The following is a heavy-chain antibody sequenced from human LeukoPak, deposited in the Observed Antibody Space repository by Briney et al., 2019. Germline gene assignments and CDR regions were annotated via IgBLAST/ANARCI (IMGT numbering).Heavy chain of an antibody. CDR3: AKGRDKYQLLSKNWFDP. V-gene: IGHV3-9*01. CDR1: GFTFDDYA. J-gene: IGHJ5*02. D-gene: IGHD2-2*01. CDR2: ISWNSGSI. Sequence: PGGSLRLSCAASGFTFDDYAMHWVRQAPGKGLDWVSGISWNSGSIGYADSVKGRFTISRDNAKNSLYLQMNSLRAEDTALYYCAKGRDKYQLLSKNWFDPWGQGTLVTVSS.